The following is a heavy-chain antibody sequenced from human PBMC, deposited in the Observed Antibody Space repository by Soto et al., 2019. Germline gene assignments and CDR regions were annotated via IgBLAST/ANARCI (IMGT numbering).Heavy chain of an antibody. CDR1: GFTFSSYS. CDR2: ISSSSSTI. Sequence: PGGSLRLSCAASGFTFSSYSMNWVRQAPGKGLEWVSYISSSSSTIYYADSVKGRFTISRDNAKNSLYLQMNSLRAEDTAVYYCARDCSSTSCYLIGYYYYYMDVWGKGTTVTVSS. J-gene: IGHJ6*03. D-gene: IGHD2-2*01. CDR3: ARDCSSTSCYLIGYYYYYMDV. V-gene: IGHV3-48*01.